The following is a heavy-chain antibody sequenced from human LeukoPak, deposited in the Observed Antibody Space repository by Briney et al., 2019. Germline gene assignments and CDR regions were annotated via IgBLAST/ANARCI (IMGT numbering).Heavy chain of an antibody. CDR1: GITFNNYA. CDR3: GRGYMDV. D-gene: IGHD3-10*01. J-gene: IGHJ6*03. V-gene: IGHV3-23*01. Sequence: GGSLRLSCAVSGITFNNYAMNWIRQAPGKGLEWVSDISGSGGMTYYADSVKGRFTISRDNSQKKLYLHMSNLRVEDTAIGVAGRGYMDVWGKGTTVTVSS. CDR2: ISGSGGMT.